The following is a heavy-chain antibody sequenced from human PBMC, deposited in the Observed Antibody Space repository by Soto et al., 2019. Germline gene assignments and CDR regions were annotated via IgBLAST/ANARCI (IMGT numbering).Heavy chain of an antibody. CDR2: ISDSGITT. V-gene: IGHV3-23*01. J-gene: IGHJ5*02. D-gene: IGHD3-22*01. CDR1: GFSFSTYV. CDR3: AEYFYEGSVRPSRWFDP. Sequence: EVQLLESGGGLRQPGGSLRLSCAASGFSFSTYVLNWVRQAPGKGLGWVATISDSGITTYYADSVRGRFTISRDNSKTTLYLQMRSLRVEDTAAYYYAEYFYEGSVRPSRWFDPWCQGTLVSLSS.